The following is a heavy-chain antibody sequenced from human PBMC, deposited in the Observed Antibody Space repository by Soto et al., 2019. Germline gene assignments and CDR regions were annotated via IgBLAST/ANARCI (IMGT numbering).Heavy chain of an antibody. Sequence: QVQLVESGGGVVQPGRSLRLSCAASGFTFSNYAMHWVRQAPGKGLEWVAVISYDGSNKYYADSVKGRFTISRDNSKNTLYLQMNSLRAEDTAVYYCARRCPHIQLWLRASGNCYDYWGQGTLVTVSS. J-gene: IGHJ4*02. D-gene: IGHD5-18*01. CDR2: ISYDGSNK. V-gene: IGHV3-30-3*01. CDR1: GFTFSNYA. CDR3: ARRCPHIQLWLRASGNCYDY.